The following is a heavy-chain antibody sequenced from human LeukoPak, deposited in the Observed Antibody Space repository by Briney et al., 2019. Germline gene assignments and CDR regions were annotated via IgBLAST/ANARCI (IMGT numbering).Heavy chain of an antibody. CDR1: GFTFRTHS. Sequence: PGGSLRLSCAASGFTFRTHSMNWVRQAPGKGLEWVSSITKSSSYVYYADSVKGRFTISRDNANNSLFLQMNNLGVDDTGVYYCARGSGVHVWGQGTLVIVSS. CDR3: ARGSGVHV. J-gene: IGHJ4*02. CDR2: ITKSSSYV. V-gene: IGHV3-21*04. D-gene: IGHD3-10*01.